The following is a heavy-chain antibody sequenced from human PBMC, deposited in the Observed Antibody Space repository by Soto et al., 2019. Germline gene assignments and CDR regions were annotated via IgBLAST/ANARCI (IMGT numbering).Heavy chain of an antibody. Sequence: QVQLQESGPGLVRPSETLSLICTVSGGSISSYYWSWIRQPPGKGLEWIGYIYYSGTTRYNPSLKSRVTISVDTSKNPFSLKLSSLTAADTAVYHCARHVPYWSYSSHCAYGLDVWGQGTTVTVSS. CDR3: ARHVPYWSYSSHCAYGLDV. CDR2: IYYSGTT. CDR1: GGSISSYY. V-gene: IGHV4-59*08. D-gene: IGHD3-10*01. J-gene: IGHJ6*02.